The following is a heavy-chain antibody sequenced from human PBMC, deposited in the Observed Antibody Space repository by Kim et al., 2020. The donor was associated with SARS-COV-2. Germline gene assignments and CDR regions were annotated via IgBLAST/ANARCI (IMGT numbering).Heavy chain of an antibody. CDR2: INWNGGST. CDR3: ARGRKQWLTYYYYYGMDV. D-gene: IGHD6-19*01. J-gene: IGHJ6*02. Sequence: GGSLRLSCAASGFTFGDYDMSWVRQAPGKGLEWVSGINWNGGSTGYADSVKGRFTISRDNAKNSLYLQMNSLRAEDTALYYCARGRKQWLTYYYYYGMDVWGQGTTVTVSS. CDR1: GFTFGDYD. V-gene: IGHV3-20*04.